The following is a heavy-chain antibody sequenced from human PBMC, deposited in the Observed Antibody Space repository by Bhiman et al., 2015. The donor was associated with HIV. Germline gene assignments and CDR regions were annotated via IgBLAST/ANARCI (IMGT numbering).Heavy chain of an antibody. Sequence: EMQLVESGGGVVRPGGSLRLSCAASGFAFGDFGMSWVRQPPGKGLEWVSGINWNGGRADYGDSVKGRFTISRDNAKNSLYLQMNSLRAEDTALYYCVRVVVTMIVSVTLPNLGEGRNDAFDIWGQGTMVTVSS. J-gene: IGHJ3*02. CDR3: VRVVVTMIVSVTLPNLGEGRNDAFDI. D-gene: IGHD3-22*01. V-gene: IGHV3-20*04. CDR1: GFAFGDFG. CDR2: INWNGGRA.